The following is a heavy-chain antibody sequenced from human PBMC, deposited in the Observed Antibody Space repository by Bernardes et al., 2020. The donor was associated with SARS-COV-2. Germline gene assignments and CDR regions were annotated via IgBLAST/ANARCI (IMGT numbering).Heavy chain of an antibody. CDR1: GFTFSNYV. V-gene: IGHV3-23*01. D-gene: IGHD3-10*01. J-gene: IGHJ5*02. CDR3: ANPIRFGYHYEGS. Sequence: GGSLRLSCAASGFTFSNYVVNWVRQAPGKGLEWVSGISGSGDITYYADSVKGRFTISRDNSRNTLYLQMNSLRAEDTAVYYCANPIRFGYHYEGSWGQGTLVTVSS. CDR2: ISGSGDIT.